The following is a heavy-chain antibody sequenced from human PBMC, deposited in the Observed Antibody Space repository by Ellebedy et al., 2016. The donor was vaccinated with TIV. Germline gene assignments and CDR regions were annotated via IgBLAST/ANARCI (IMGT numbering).Heavy chain of an antibody. CDR1: GFTFSTYP. Sequence: PGGSLRLSCAASGFTFSTYPMNRVRQAPGKGLEWISNISYTGNPVSYADSVKGRFTVSRDNAKSSLYLQMNSLRDEDTAVYYCVRDHVWSFDYWGQGTLVTVSS. D-gene: IGHD2-21*01. V-gene: IGHV3-48*02. J-gene: IGHJ4*02. CDR2: ISYTGNPV. CDR3: VRDHVWSFDY.